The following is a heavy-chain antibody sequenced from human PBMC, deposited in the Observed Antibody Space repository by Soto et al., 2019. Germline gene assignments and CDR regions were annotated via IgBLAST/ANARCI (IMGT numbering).Heavy chain of an antibody. CDR1: GGSISSGGYF. D-gene: IGHD6-6*01. J-gene: IGHJ6*02. Sequence: SETLSLTCTVSGGSISSGGYFWSWIRQHPGKGLEWIGFIYYSGSTYYNPSLKSRVTISVDTSKNQFSLKLSFVTAADTAVYYCAREGAAPYYYYGMDVWGQGTTVTVSS. CDR2: IYYSGST. CDR3: AREGAAPYYYYGMDV. V-gene: IGHV4-31*03.